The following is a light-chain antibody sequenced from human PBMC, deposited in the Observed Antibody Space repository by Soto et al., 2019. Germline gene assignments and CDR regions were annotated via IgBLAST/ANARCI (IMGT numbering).Light chain of an antibody. Sequence: IQLTQSPSSLSASVGDRVTITCRASQGISSYLAWYQQKPGKAPKLLIYAASTLQSGVPSRFSGSGSGTDFTLTISSLQPEDFATYYCQQLNSYPPFTFAPRTKVDIK. CDR3: QQLNSYPPFT. J-gene: IGKJ3*01. V-gene: IGKV1-9*01. CDR2: AAS. CDR1: QGISSY.